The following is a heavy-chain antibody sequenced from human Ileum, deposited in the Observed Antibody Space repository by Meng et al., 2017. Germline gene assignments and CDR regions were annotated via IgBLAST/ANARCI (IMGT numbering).Heavy chain of an antibody. CDR2: ISQSGST. Sequence: QVLVQESGPGLVKPSGTLSLTCAVSSGFCSSWNWWRQVRRPPGKGLGWIGDISQSGSTNYNPSLKSRVTMSVDKSKNQVSLKLSSVTAADTAVYFCASHDFYSLDSWGQGTLVTVSS. CDR1: SGFCSSWNW. J-gene: IGHJ4*02. D-gene: IGHD3/OR15-3a*01. V-gene: IGHV4-4*02. CDR3: ASHDFYSLDS.